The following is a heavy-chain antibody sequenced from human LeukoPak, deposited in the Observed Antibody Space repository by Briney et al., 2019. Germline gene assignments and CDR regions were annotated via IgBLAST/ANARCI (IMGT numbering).Heavy chain of an antibody. J-gene: IGHJ4*02. V-gene: IGHV3-23*01. Sequence: GGSLRLSCAASGFTFSSYAMSWVRQAPGKGLEWVSAISGSGGSTYYADSVKGRFTISRDNSKNTLYLQMNSLRAEDTAVYYCAKDSGQYCGGDCYFPYWGQGTLVTVSS. CDR1: GFTFSSYA. CDR3: AKDSGQYCGGDCYFPY. CDR2: ISGSGGST. D-gene: IGHD2-21*02.